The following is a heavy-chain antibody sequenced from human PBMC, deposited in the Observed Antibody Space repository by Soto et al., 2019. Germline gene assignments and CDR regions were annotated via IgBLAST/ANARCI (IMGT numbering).Heavy chain of an antibody. CDR2: IYYSGST. D-gene: IGHD3-3*01. CDR3: ARGYDFWSGYFGPAYYYYGMDV. V-gene: IGHV4-39*01. Sequence: SETLSLTCTVSGGSISSSSYYWGWILHPPGKGLEWIGSIYYSGSTYYNPSLKSRVTISVDTSKNQFSLKLSSVTAADTAVYYCARGYDFWSGYFGPAYYYYGMDVWGQGTTVTVSS. CDR1: GGSISSSSYY. J-gene: IGHJ6*02.